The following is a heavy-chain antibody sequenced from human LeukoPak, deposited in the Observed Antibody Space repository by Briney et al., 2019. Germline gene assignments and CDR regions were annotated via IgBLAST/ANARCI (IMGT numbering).Heavy chain of an antibody. Sequence: PGGSLRLSCAASGFTVSSNYMSWVRQAPGKGLEWVSVIYSGGSTYYADSVKGRFTISRDNSQNTLYLQMNSLRAEDTAVYYCARAVPPVMTFDYWGQGTLVTVSS. CDR2: IYSGGST. V-gene: IGHV3-53*01. J-gene: IGHJ4*02. CDR1: GFTVSSNY. D-gene: IGHD2-21*01. CDR3: ARAVPPVMTFDY.